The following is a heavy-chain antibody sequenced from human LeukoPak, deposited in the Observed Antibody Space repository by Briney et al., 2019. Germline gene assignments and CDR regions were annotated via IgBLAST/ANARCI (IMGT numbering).Heavy chain of an antibody. CDR1: GGSISSSSYY. J-gene: IGHJ6*03. Sequence: SETLSLTCTVSGGSISSSSYYWGWIRQPPGKGLEWIGSIYYSGSTYYNPSLKSRVTISVDTSKNQFSLKLSSVTAADTAVYYCARDPSIAAAGRFYYYYYMDVWGKGTTVTVSS. CDR2: IYYSGST. V-gene: IGHV4-39*07. CDR3: ARDPSIAAAGRFYYYYYMDV. D-gene: IGHD6-13*01.